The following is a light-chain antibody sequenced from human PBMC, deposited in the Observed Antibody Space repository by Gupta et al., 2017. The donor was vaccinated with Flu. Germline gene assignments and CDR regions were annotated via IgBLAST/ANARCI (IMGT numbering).Light chain of an antibody. CDR2: DDS. Sequence: SYVLTQPPSVSVAPGQTATITCGGNNIGGENVHWYQQKSGQAPVMVVYDDSDRPSGSPERFSGSKSGNTATLTISRVEAGDEADDYCQVSDNNHDQRVFGGGTKLTVV. CDR3: QVSDNNHDQRV. CDR1: NIGGEN. V-gene: IGLV3-21*02. J-gene: IGLJ3*02.